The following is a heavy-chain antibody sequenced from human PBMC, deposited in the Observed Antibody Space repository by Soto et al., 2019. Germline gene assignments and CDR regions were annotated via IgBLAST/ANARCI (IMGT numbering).Heavy chain of an antibody. J-gene: IGHJ4*02. Sequence: SETLSLTCAVYGGSFSGYYWSWIRQPPGKGLGWIGEINHSGSTNYNPSLKSRVTISVDTSKNQFSLKLSSVTAADTAVYYCARLKEYSSSSDFDYWGQGTLVTVSS. CDR2: INHSGST. CDR1: GGSFSGYY. D-gene: IGHD6-6*01. V-gene: IGHV4-34*01. CDR3: ARLKEYSSSSDFDY.